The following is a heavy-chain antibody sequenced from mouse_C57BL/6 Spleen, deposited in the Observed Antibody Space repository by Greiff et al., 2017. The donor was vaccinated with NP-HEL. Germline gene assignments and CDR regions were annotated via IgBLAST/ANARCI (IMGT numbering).Heavy chain of an antibody. V-gene: IGHV5-6*01. Sequence: EMMLVESGGDLVKPGGSLKLSCAASGFTFSSYGMSWVRQTPDKRLEWVATISSGGSYTYYPDSVKGRFTISRDNAKNTLYLQMSSLKSEDTAMYYCARPYYSSDYYAMDYWGQGTSVTVSS. J-gene: IGHJ4*01. CDR2: ISSGGSYT. D-gene: IGHD2-5*01. CDR3: ARPYYSSDYYAMDY. CDR1: GFTFSSYG.